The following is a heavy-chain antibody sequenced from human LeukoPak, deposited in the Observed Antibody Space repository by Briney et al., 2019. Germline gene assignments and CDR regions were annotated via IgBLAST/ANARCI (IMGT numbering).Heavy chain of an antibody. CDR2: IKKDGIEK. J-gene: IGHJ4*02. D-gene: IGHD2-2*01. V-gene: IGHV3-7*01. CDR3: ARGRYSSRSGGYYFDI. Sequence: XXVRQAPGKGLEWXANIKKDGIEKYYMESVKGRFTISRDNAKNSLYLQMNSLRAEDTAVYYCARGRYSSRSGGYYFDIWGQGTLVTVSS.